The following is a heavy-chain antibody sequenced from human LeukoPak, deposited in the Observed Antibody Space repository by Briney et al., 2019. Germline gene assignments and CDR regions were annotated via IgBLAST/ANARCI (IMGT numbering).Heavy chain of an antibody. J-gene: IGHJ3*02. CDR1: GYTFTDFG. D-gene: IGHD2-15*01. CDR3: ARVGNMGSIDAFDI. Sequence: ASVKVSCKTSGYTFTDFGISWVRQAPGQGLEWMGWISAYNGNTNYAQKLQGRVTMTTDTSTSTAYMELRSLRSDDTAVYYCARVGNMGSIDAFDIWGQGTMVTVSS. CDR2: ISAYNGNT. V-gene: IGHV1-18*01.